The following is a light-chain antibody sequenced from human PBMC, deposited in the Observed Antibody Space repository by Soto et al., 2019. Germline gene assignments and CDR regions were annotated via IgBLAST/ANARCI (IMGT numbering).Light chain of an antibody. Sequence: QSVLTQPPSVSGAPGQRVTISCTGSSSNIGAGYDVHWYQQLPGTAPKLLIYGNTNRPSGVPDRFSGSQSGTSASLAITGLQAEDEADYYCQSYDSSLREVFGGGTKLTVL. CDR1: SSNIGAGYD. J-gene: IGLJ2*01. CDR3: QSYDSSLREV. CDR2: GNT. V-gene: IGLV1-40*01.